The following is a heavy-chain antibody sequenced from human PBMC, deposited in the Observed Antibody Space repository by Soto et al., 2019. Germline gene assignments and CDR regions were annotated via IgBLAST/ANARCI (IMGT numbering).Heavy chain of an antibody. J-gene: IGHJ5*02. CDR2: ITGIDGRT. V-gene: IGHV3-23*01. D-gene: IGHD2-15*01. CDR1: VFTFGNYA. CDR3: AKDRGPYCSGGICYPPSWFDP. Sequence: WWSLRLSCLGSVFTFGNYAMSWFRQAPGKGLEWVSSITGIDGRTYYADSVKGRFTISRDNPKNTLYLQMNNLRAEDTAMFYCAKDRGPYCSGGICYPPSWFDPWGQGTQVTVSS.